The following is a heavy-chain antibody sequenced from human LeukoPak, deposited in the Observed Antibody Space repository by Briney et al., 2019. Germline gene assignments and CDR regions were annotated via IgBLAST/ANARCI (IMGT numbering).Heavy chain of an antibody. Sequence: SETLSLTCTVSGVSISGYYWSWIRQPPGKGLEWIGYIFHSGSTTYNPSLKSRVTISVDMSKNQSSLRLSSVTAADAAIYYCARHYSSGWDFDYWGQGTLVTVSS. D-gene: IGHD6-19*01. CDR3: ARHYSSGWDFDY. V-gene: IGHV4-59*08. CDR2: IFHSGST. CDR1: GVSISGYY. J-gene: IGHJ4*02.